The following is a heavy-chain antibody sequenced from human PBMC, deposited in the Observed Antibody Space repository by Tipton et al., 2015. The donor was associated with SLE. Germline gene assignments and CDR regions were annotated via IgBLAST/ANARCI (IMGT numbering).Heavy chain of an antibody. D-gene: IGHD6-13*01. J-gene: IGHJ6*02. CDR3: ARHGLAAAGDDYYGMDV. Sequence: QLVQSGAEVKKPGESLKISCKGSAYSFTSYWIGWVRQMPGKGLEWMGIIYPGDSDTRYSPSFQGQVTISADKSISTAYLQWSSLKASDAAMYYCARHGLAAAGDDYYGMDVWGQGTTVTVSS. V-gene: IGHV5-51*01. CDR2: IYPGDSDT. CDR1: AYSFTSYW.